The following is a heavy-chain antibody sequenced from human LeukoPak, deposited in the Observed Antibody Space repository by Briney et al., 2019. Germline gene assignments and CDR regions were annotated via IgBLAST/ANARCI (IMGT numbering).Heavy chain of an antibody. V-gene: IGHV3-7*03. CDR1: GFTFSSYW. Sequence: GGSLRLSCVGSGFTFSSYWMHWVRQGPGKGLEWVANIKQDGSEKYYVDSVKGRFTISRDNAKNSLFLQMNSLRAEDTAVYYCARIGSSRDFDYWGQGTLSPSPQ. CDR2: IKQDGSEK. CDR3: ARIGSSRDFDY. D-gene: IGHD6-13*01. J-gene: IGHJ4*02.